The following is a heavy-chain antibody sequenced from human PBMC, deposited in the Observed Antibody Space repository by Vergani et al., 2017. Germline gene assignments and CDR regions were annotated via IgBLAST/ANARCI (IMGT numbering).Heavy chain of an antibody. CDR3: ARDGGIVVVTAILDY. D-gene: IGHD2-21*02. Sequence: EVQLVESGGGLVQPGGSLRLSCAASGFTFSSYEMNWVRQAPGKGLEWVSYISSSGSTIYYADSVKGRFTISRDNSKNTLYLQMNSLRAEDTAVYYCARDGGIVVVTAILDYWGQGTLVTVSS. V-gene: IGHV3-48*03. CDR2: ISSSGSTI. CDR1: GFTFSSYE. J-gene: IGHJ4*02.